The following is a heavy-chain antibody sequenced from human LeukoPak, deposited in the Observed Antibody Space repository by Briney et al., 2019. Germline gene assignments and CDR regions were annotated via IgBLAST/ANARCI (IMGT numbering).Heavy chain of an antibody. CDR3: AKSNGYGLVDI. D-gene: IGHD3-10*01. CDR1: GGSISSYY. Sequence: PSEALSLTCTVSGGSISSYYWSWIRQPPGEGLEWIGYIYYSGTTNYNPYLKSRVTISVDTSRNQFSLKLNSVTAADTAVYYCAKSNGYGLVDIWGQGTMVTVSS. J-gene: IGHJ3*02. V-gene: IGHV4-59*12. CDR2: IYYSGTT.